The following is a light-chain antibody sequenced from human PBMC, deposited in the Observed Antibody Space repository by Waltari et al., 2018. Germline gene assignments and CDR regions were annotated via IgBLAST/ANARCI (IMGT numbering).Light chain of an antibody. J-gene: IGKJ4*01. Sequence: DIVMTQSPDSLALSLGGRATINCRCSQCVLYSSNNKNYLAWYQQNPGPPPKLLIYLASTRDSVVPDRFSGSGSGTDFTLTISILHAEDVAVYYYQQYYSTPLTCGGGTNVEIK. CDR3: QQYYSTPLT. V-gene: IGKV4-1*01. CDR1: QCVLYSSNNKNY. CDR2: LAS.